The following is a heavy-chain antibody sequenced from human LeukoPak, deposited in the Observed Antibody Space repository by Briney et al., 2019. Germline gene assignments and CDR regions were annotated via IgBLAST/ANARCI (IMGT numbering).Heavy chain of an antibody. V-gene: IGHV1-69*05. CDR2: IIPTFGTA. CDR1: GGTFSSYA. J-gene: IGHJ4*02. CDR3: ASKGGYSSSWYGDYFDY. Sequence: SVKVSCKASGGTFSSYAISWVRQAPGQGLEWMGRIIPTFGTANYAQKFQGRVTITTDESTSTAYMELSSLRSEDTAVYYCASKGGYSSSWYGDYFDYWGQGTLVTVSS. D-gene: IGHD6-13*01.